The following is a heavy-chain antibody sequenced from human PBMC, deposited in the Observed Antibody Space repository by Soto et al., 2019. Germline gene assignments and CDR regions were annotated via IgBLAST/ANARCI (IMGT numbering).Heavy chain of an antibody. D-gene: IGHD2-2*02. CDR3: ARHTRRPDY. V-gene: IGHV4-59*01. J-gene: IGHJ4*02. CDR2: ICYTGST. Sequence: SETLSLTCSVSGGSISSYYWSWIRQPPGKGLEWIGYICYTGSTNSHLSLKSRATISLDTSKNQFSLRLNSVTAADTAVYYCARHTRRPDYWGQGILVTVSS. CDR1: GGSISSYY.